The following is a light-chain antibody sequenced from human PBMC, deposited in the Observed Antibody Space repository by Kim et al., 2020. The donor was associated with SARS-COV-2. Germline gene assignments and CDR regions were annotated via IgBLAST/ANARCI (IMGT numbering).Light chain of an antibody. CDR1: TGHN. CDR3: LLSYSGAWV. J-gene: IGLJ3*02. CDR2: DIT. Sequence: TGHNPYWFQQKPGQVPRTLIYDITNKPSWTPARFSGSLLGDKAALPLSGAQPEDEGDYYCLLSYSGAWVFGGGTQLTVL. V-gene: IGLV7-46*01.